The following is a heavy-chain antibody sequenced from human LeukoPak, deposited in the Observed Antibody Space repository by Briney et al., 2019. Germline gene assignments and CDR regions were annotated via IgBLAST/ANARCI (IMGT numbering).Heavy chain of an antibody. D-gene: IGHD2-2*01. CDR3: ARVARSYCSSTSCPTRSLDY. V-gene: IGHV4-39*07. CDR2: INHSGST. Sequence: SETLSLTCTVSGGSISSGSYYWSWIRQPPGKGLEWIGEINHSGSTNYNPSLKSRVTISVDTSKNQFSLKLSSVTAADTAVYYCARVARSYCSSTSCPTRSLDYWGQGTLVTVSS. CDR1: GGSISSGSYY. J-gene: IGHJ4*02.